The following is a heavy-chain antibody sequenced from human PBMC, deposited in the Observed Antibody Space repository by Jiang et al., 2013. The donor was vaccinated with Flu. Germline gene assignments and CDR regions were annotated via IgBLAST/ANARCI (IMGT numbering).Heavy chain of an antibody. CDR3: ARIDYSGYDLHYYFGMDV. V-gene: IGHV4-31*03. J-gene: IGHJ6*02. D-gene: IGHD5-12*01. Sequence: GSGLVKPSQTLSLTCTVSGGSISSGGFYWSWIRQHPGKGLEWIGNIYHSGTTYYNPSLKSRFIISVDTSKNQFSLRLSSVTAADTAVYYCARIDYSGYDLHYYFGMDVWGQG. CDR1: GGSISSGGFY. CDR2: IYHSGTT.